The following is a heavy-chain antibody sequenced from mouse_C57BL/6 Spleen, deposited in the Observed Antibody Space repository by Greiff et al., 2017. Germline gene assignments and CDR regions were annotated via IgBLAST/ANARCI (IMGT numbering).Heavy chain of an antibody. Sequence: EVQLQQSGPVLVKPGASVKMSCKASGYTFTDYYMNWVKQSHGKSLEWIGVIYPYNGGTSYNQKIKGKATLTVDKSSSTAYMELNSLTSEDSSVDYCARKPLYHDNDSFAYWGQGTLVTVSA. CDR2: IYPYNGGT. D-gene: IGHD2-4*01. CDR1: GYTFTDYY. CDR3: ARKPLYHDNDSFAY. J-gene: IGHJ3*01. V-gene: IGHV1-19*01.